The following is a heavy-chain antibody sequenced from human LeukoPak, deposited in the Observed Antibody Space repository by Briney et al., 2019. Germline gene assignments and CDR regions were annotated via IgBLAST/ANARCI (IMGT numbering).Heavy chain of an antibody. D-gene: IGHD3-9*01. J-gene: IGHJ5*02. CDR3: ARRNYHILSGDWFDP. CDR1: GRSISISIYE. V-gene: IGHV4-39*01. Sequence: TDPLSLTCSLVGRSISISIYEGGSIRQPGGRGRGWIGCIYYSGTTYNNPSLKSRVTISVNTSKNQFSLKLSSVTAAATAVYYWARRNYHILSGDWFDPWGQGTLVTVSS. CDR2: IYYSGTT.